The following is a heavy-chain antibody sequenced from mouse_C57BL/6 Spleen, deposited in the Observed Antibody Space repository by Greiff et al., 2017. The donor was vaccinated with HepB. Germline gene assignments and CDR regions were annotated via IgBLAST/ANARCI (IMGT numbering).Heavy chain of an antibody. CDR1: GYTFTDYE. J-gene: IGHJ1*03. Sequence: VQLQQSGAELVRPGASVTLSCKASGYTFTDYEMHWVKQTPVHGLEWIGAIDPETGGTAYNQKFKGKAILTADKSSSTAYMELRSLTSEDSAVYYCTRYYDGSSLDWYFDVWGTGTTVTVSS. D-gene: IGHD1-1*01. V-gene: IGHV1-15*01. CDR3: TRYYDGSSLDWYFDV. CDR2: IDPETGGT.